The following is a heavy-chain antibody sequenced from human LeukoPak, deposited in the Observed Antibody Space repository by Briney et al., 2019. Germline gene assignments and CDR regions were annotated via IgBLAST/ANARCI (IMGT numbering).Heavy chain of an antibody. CDR2: LNRDGSVK. CDR1: GFILSDYY. J-gene: IGHJ3*01. CDR3: ARDSGTCRGCAFDV. D-gene: IGHD6-25*01. V-gene: IGHV3-7*01. Sequence: PGGSLRLSCAASGFILSDYYMSWVRQAPGKGLEWVANLNRDGSVKNYVDSVKGRFTISRDNAKNSLYLQMNRLRAEDTAVFYCARDSGTCRGCAFDVWGHGTMVTVSS.